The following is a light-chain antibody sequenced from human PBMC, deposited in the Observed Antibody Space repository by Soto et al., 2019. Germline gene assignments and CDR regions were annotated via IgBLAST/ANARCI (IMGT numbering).Light chain of an antibody. CDR2: DVS. CDR3: SSYTSSSTQV. CDR1: SRDVGGYNY. J-gene: IGLJ1*01. V-gene: IGLV2-14*01. Sequence: QSVLTQPASGSGSPGQSITISCTGTSRDVGGYNYVSWYQQHPGKAPKLMIYDVSNRPSGVSNRFSGSKSGNTASLTISGLQAEDEADYYCSSYTSSSTQVFGTGTKVTVL.